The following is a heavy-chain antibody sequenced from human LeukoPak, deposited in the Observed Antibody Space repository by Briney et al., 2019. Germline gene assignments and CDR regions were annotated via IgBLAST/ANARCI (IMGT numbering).Heavy chain of an antibody. CDR1: GGSISSYY. CDR2: IYYSGST. V-gene: IGHV4-59*01. D-gene: IGHD2-2*02. Sequence: SETLSLTCTVSGGSISSYYWSWIRQPPGKGLEWIGYIYYSGSTNCNPSLKSRVTISVDTSKNQFSLKLSSVTAADTAVYYCARSGVPAAIPRYYYMDVWGKGTTVTASS. CDR3: ARSGVPAAIPRYYYMDV. J-gene: IGHJ6*03.